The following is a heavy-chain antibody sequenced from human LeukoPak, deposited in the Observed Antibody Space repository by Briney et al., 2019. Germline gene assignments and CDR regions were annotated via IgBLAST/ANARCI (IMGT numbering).Heavy chain of an antibody. CDR2: IYTSGST. CDR1: GGSISSGSYY. J-gene: IGHJ4*02. CDR3: AKGPAGEWEHGSYFDY. Sequence: SQTLSLTCTVSGGSISSGSYYWSWIRQPAGKGLEWIGRIYTSGSTNYNPSLKSRVTISVDTSKNQFSLKLSSVTAADTAVYYCAKGPAGEWEHGSYFDYWGQGTLVTVSS. D-gene: IGHD1-26*01. V-gene: IGHV4-61*02.